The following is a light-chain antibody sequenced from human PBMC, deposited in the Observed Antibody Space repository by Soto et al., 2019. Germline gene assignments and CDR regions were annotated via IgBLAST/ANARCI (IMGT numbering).Light chain of an antibody. J-gene: IGKJ5*01. CDR3: QQYNNWPQSIT. Sequence: EIPVTQSPATLSVSPGERATLSCRASQSVRSNLAWYQQKPGQAPRLVIYGASTRATGIPARFSGSGSGTEFTLTISSLQSEDFAVYYCQQYNNWPQSITFGQGTRLEIK. CDR2: GAS. CDR1: QSVRSN. V-gene: IGKV3-15*01.